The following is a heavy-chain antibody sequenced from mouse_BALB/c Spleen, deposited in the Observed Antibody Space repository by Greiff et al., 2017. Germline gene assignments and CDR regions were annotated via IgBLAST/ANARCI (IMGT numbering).Heavy chain of an antibody. J-gene: IGHJ1*01. CDR3: TRRGPSWYFDV. CDR1: GYTFTSYW. CDR2: IYPSDSYT. V-gene: IGHV1-69*02. Sequence: QVQLQQPGAELVRPGASVKLSCKASGYTFTSYWINWVKQRPGQGLEWIGNIYPSDSYTNYNQKFKDKATLTVDKSSSTAYMQLSSPTSEDSAVYYCTRRGPSWYFDVWGAGTTVTVSS.